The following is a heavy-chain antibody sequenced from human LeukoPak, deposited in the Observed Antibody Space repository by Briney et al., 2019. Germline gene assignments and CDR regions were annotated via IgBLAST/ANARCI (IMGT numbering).Heavy chain of an antibody. Sequence: PGGSLRLSCAASGFTFITYWMYWVRQAPGKGLVWVSRINSDGSNTIYADSVKGRFTISRDNAKNTVYLQMNSLKAEDTAVYYCARGKYYYDSSGLDMDVWGKGTTVTVSS. CDR2: INSDGSNT. V-gene: IGHV3-74*01. J-gene: IGHJ6*03. CDR1: GFTFITYW. CDR3: ARGKYYYDSSGLDMDV. D-gene: IGHD3-22*01.